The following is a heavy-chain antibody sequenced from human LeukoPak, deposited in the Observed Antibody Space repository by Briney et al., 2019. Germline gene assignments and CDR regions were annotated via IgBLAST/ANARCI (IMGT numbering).Heavy chain of an antibody. Sequence: GGSLRLSCAASGSTFSSHTMNWVRQAPGKGLEWVAVISYDGSNKYYADSVKGRFTISRDNSKNTLYLQMNSLRAEDTAVYYCARVGYSSGWYGNFQHWGQGTLVTVSS. J-gene: IGHJ1*01. V-gene: IGHV3-30-3*01. CDR3: ARVGYSSGWYGNFQH. CDR2: ISYDGSNK. CDR1: GSTFSSHT. D-gene: IGHD6-19*01.